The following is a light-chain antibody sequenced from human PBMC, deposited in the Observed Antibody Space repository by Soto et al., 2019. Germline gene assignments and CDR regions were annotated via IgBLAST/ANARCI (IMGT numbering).Light chain of an antibody. J-gene: IGKJ4*01. V-gene: IGKV3-11*01. CDR3: QHRYNWPLT. CDR2: DAS. CDR1: QDINTY. Sequence: EVVLTQSPATLSLSPGEKATLSCRASQDINTYLGWYQQKPGQPPRLLIYDASNRASGIPARFSGSASGTDFTLTINSLEPEDFAIYYCQHRYNWPLTFGAGTKVEIK.